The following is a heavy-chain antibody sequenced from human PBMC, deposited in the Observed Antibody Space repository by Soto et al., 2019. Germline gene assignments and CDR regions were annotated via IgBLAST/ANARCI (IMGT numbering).Heavy chain of an antibody. CDR3: AGIYSGSPGGTLRY. CDR2: IYYSGST. V-gene: IGHV4-59*06. CDR1: GGSISSYY. D-gene: IGHD1-26*01. J-gene: IGHJ4*02. Sequence: SETLSLTCTVSGGSISSYYWGWIRQPPGKGLEWIGYIYYSGSTYYNPSLKSRVTISVDTSKNQFSLKLSSVTAADTAVYYCAGIYSGSPGGTLRYWGQGTLVTVSS.